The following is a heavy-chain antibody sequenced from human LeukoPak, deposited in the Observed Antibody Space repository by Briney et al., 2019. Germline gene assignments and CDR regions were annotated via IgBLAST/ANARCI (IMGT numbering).Heavy chain of an antibody. CDR3: AKAEGAWANYFDY. V-gene: IGHV6-1*01. Sequence: SQTLSLTCAISGDSVSTNTAAWNWISQSPSRGLEWLGRTYYRSKWYNDYAVSVKSRITNYTDTSKNQFSLQLNSVTAEDSAVYYCAKAEGAWANYFDYWGQGTLVTVSS. CDR2: TYYRSKWYN. J-gene: IGHJ4*02. D-gene: IGHD1-26*01. CDR1: GDSVSTNTAA.